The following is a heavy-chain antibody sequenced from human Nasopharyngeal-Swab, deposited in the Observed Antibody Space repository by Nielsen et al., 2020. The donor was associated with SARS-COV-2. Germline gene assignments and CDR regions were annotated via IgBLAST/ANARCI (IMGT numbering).Heavy chain of an antibody. CDR1: GFTFNIYA. Sequence: GASLKISCAASGFTFNIYAMAWVRRAPGRGLQWVTGVSASGGTTYYTDSVKGRFSTSRDNSKNTLFLQMHSLRVEDTAVYYCAKDGVVRGDALELWGQGTMVTVSS. D-gene: IGHD3-10*01. J-gene: IGHJ3*01. CDR2: VSASGGTT. CDR3: AKDGVVRGDALEL. V-gene: IGHV3-23*01.